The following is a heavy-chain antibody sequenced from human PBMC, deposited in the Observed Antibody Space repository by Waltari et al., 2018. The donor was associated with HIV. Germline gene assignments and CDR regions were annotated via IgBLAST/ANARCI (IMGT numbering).Heavy chain of an antibody. J-gene: IGHJ4*02. CDR3: ARERSVRY. CDR2: MSSSRSYI. CDR1: GFTFSRYN. Sequence: EVQLVESGGGLVKPGGSLRLSCAASGFTFSRYNMNWVRQAPGSGLEWVFSMSSSRSYIYYADSVKGRFTISRDNSKNSLYLQMNSLRAEDTAVYYCARERSVRYWGQGTLVTVSS. V-gene: IGHV3-21*01.